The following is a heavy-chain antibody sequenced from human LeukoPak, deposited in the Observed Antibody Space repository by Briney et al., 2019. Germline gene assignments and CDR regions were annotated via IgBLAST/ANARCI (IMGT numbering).Heavy chain of an antibody. J-gene: IGHJ4*02. CDR2: ISTSGSTT. CDR3: ARGALHVFDY. Sequence: SGGSLRLSCAASGFTFSDYEINWVRQAPGKGLEWISCISTSGSTTYYADSVKGRFTISRDNAKNSLFLQMNTLTAEDTAVYYCARGALHVFDYRGQGTPVTVSS. CDR1: GFTFSDYE. D-gene: IGHD3-10*02. V-gene: IGHV3-48*03.